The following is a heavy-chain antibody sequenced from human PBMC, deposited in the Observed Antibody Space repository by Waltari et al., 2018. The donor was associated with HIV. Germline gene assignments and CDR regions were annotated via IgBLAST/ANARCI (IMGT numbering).Heavy chain of an antibody. CDR3: SRVRYSRRLSWRYGFGP. J-gene: IGHJ5*02. V-gene: IGHV2-5*01. D-gene: IGHD5-18*01. Sequence: QTTLKEHGPILVKTKETPTLTCNFSGSSLRSSRVGVAWIRQSPGNVLQRVALIYGNDDKYYSPSLQVWLTISWDTSQNQVFLTTAKVRRMGSATYYGSRVRYSRRLSWRYGFGPWCQGMLVTVSS. CDR1: GSSLRSSRVG. CDR2: IYGNDDK.